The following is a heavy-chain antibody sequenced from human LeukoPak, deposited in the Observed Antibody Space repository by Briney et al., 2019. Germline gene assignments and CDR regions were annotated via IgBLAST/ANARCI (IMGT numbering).Heavy chain of an antibody. CDR2: IYHSGST. D-gene: IGHD6-19*01. Sequence: SETLSLTCAVSGGSISSGGYSWSWIRQPPGKGLEWIGYIYHSGSTYYNPSLKSRVTILVDRSKNQFSLKLSSVTAADTAVYYCAREGDGWYDYWGQGTLVTVSS. CDR1: GGSISSGGYS. CDR3: AREGDGWYDY. V-gene: IGHV4-30-2*01. J-gene: IGHJ4*02.